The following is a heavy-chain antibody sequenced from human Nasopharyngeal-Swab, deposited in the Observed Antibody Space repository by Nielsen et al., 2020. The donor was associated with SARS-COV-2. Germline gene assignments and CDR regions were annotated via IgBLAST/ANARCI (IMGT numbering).Heavy chain of an antibody. V-gene: IGHV3-9*02. J-gene: IGHJ4*02. CDR1: GFTSDDYA. CDR3: AKRKGVYEDFDY. Sequence: LKISCAASGFTSDDYAMHWDRQAPRKGLEWVSGIRWNSGTIGYADSVKGRFTICRDNAKYSLYLQMNSLGAEDTALYYCAKRKGVYEDFDYWGQGTLVTVSS. D-gene: IGHD5/OR15-5a*01. CDR2: IRWNSGTI.